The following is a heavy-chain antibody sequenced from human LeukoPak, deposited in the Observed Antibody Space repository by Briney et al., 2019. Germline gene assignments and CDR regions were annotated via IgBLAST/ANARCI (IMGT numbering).Heavy chain of an antibody. V-gene: IGHV3-48*03. Sequence: GGSLRLSCAASGFTFSSYEMNWVRQAPGKGLEWVAYISSSSSTIYYADSVKGRFTISRDNAKNSLHLQMNSLRAEDTAVYYCARARLGATSYYFYYMDVWGKGTTVTVSS. D-gene: IGHD1-26*01. CDR2: ISSSSSTI. J-gene: IGHJ6*03. CDR1: GFTFSSYE. CDR3: ARARLGATSYYFYYMDV.